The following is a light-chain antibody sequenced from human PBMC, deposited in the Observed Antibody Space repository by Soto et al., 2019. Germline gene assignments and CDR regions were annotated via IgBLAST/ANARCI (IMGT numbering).Light chain of an antibody. Sequence: QSALTQPASVSGSPRQSITISCTGTSSDVGGYNYVSWYQQHPGKAPKLMIYDVSNRPSGVSNRFSGSKSGNTASLTISGLLAEDEADYYCSSYTSSSTLLYVFGTGTKLTVL. CDR1: SSDVGGYNY. CDR3: SSYTSSSTLLYV. V-gene: IGLV2-14*01. CDR2: DVS. J-gene: IGLJ1*01.